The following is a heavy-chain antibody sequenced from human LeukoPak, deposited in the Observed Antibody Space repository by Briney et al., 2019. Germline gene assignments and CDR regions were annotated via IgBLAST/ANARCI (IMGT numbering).Heavy chain of an antibody. J-gene: IGHJ6*03. Sequence: GGSLRLSCAASGFTFSSYWMSWVRQAPGKGLEWVSYISSSGSTIYYADSVKGRFTISRDNAKNSLYLQMNSLRAEDTAVYYCARGIVVVPAAISYYMDVWGKGTTVTVSS. V-gene: IGHV3-48*04. CDR2: ISSSGSTI. CDR3: ARGIVVVPAAISYYMDV. D-gene: IGHD2-2*01. CDR1: GFTFSSYW.